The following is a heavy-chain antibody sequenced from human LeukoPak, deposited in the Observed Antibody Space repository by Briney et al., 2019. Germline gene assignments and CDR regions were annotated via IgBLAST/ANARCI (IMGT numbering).Heavy chain of an antibody. D-gene: IGHD1-20*01. Sequence: SETLSLTCTVSGGFISTYYWSWIRQPPGKGLEWIGFMYYSGSANYNPSLKSRVTISVDTSKNQVSLKLSSVTTADTAVYYCARVVGPGNWNDVGHWGQGTLVTASS. CDR2: MYYSGSA. V-gene: IGHV4-59*01. CDR1: GGFISTYY. CDR3: ARVVGPGNWNDVGH. J-gene: IGHJ4*02.